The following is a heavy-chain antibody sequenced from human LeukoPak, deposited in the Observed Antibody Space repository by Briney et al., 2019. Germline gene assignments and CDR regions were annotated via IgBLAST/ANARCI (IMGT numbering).Heavy chain of an antibody. CDR1: GGSISDSL. D-gene: IGHD3-10*01. J-gene: IGHJ1*01. V-gene: IGHV4-4*07. CDR2: IHISGST. Sequence: PSETLPLTCTVSGGSISDSLWSWIRQPAGRGLEWIGRIHISGSTNYNPSLTSRVTISVDTSKNQFSLKLSSVTAADTAVYYCARGLYYYGSGSYTRGEYFQHWGQGTLVTVSS. CDR3: ARGLYYYGSGSYTRGEYFQH.